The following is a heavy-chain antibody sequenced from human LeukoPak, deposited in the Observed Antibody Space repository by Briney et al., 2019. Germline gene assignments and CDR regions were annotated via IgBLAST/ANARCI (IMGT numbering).Heavy chain of an antibody. V-gene: IGHV4-59*12. J-gene: IGHJ4*02. CDR3: TRVVNGGHFDY. D-gene: IGHD2-8*01. CDR1: GASINDYY. CDR2: VYHTGTS. Sequence: SETLSLTCSVSGASINDYYWTWIRQPPGKGLEWVGYVYHTGTSGYHPSLKSRVAMSLDTPKNQVSLKLRSVTAADTAVYFCTRVVNGGHFDYWGQGTLVTVSS.